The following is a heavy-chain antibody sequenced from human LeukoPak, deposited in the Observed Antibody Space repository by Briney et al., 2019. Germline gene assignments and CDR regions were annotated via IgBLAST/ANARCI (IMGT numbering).Heavy chain of an antibody. CDR1: GASISSYY. V-gene: IGHV4-59*08. J-gene: IGHJ5*01. D-gene: IGHD1-1*01. Sequence: PSETLSLTCTVSGASISSYYWSWVRQPPGKGLEWIGCIYDSGTTSYNPSLKSRVTISMDTSKNQLSLKRSSVPAAHTAVFYSARHFDGPHPEGNSRLKWLDSWGKGTLATVS. CDR2: IYDSGTT. CDR3: ARHFDGPHPEGNSRLKWLDS.